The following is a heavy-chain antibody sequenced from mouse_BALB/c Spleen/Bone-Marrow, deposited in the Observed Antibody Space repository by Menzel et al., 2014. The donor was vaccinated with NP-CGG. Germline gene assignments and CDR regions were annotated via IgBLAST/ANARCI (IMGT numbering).Heavy chain of an antibody. CDR2: IHPSDSET. D-gene: IGHD2-1*01. J-gene: IGHJ3*01. CDR1: GYSFTTYW. CDR3: AREKVYYGISWFAY. V-gene: IGHV1-61*01. Sequence: VKLVESGTEVVRPGASAKLSCKASGYSFTTYWMNWVKQRPGQGLEWIGMIHPSDSETRLNQKFKDKATLTVDKSSSTAYMQLNSPTSEDSAVYYCAREKVYYGISWFAYWGQGTLVTVSA.